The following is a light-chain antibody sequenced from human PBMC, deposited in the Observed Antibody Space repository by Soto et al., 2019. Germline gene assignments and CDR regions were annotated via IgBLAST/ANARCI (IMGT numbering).Light chain of an antibody. J-gene: IGKJ4*01. Sequence: EIVLTQSPGTLSLSQGEAATLSCRASQSVSGYIGWYQQKPGQAPRLLIYADSNRATGIPARFSGSGSATDFTLTISSLEPEDFAVYFCQQRCDWPLTFGGGTKVDNK. CDR1: QSVSGY. CDR2: ADS. CDR3: QQRCDWPLT. V-gene: IGKV3-11*01.